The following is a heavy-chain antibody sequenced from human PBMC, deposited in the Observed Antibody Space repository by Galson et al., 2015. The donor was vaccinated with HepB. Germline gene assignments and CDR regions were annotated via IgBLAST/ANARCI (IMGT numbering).Heavy chain of an antibody. V-gene: IGHV1-18*01. CDR3: ARVVTSGAPYFDY. CDR1: GYTFTNYD. Sequence: SVKVSCKASGYTFTNYDISWVRQAPGQGLEWMGWISAYNGNTNYEQKLQGRVTMTTDTSTTTAYMDLRSLRSDDTAVYYCARVVTSGAPYFDYWGQGTLVTVSS. D-gene: IGHD4-23*01. J-gene: IGHJ4*02. CDR2: ISAYNGNT.